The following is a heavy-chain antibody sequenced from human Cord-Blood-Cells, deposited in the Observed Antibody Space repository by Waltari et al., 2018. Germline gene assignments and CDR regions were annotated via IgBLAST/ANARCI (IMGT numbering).Heavy chain of an antibody. Sequence: QVQLVQSGAEVKKPGATVTVSCRAAGDTLTGHYMPWVRQVPGQGLEWMGWINPNSGGTNYAQKCQGWFTMTRDTSISTAYMELSRLRSDDTAVYYCARSGTANWFDPWGQGTLVTVSS. V-gene: IGHV1-2*04. CDR3: ARSGTANWFDP. CDR2: INPNSGGT. D-gene: IGHD6-13*01. J-gene: IGHJ5*02. CDR1: GDTLTGHY.